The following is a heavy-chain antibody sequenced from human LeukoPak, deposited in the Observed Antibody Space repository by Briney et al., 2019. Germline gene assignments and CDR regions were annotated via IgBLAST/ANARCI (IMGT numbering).Heavy chain of an antibody. D-gene: IGHD2-15*01. CDR1: GFTFSTHW. J-gene: IGHJ4*02. Sequence: GGSLRLSCAASGFTFSTHWMSWVRQAPGKGLEWVANIKQDGSEKSYVDSVKGRFTISRDNAKNSLFLQMNSLRADDTAVYFCARDKGYFDYWGQGTLVTVSS. V-gene: IGHV3-7*01. CDR2: IKQDGSEK. CDR3: ARDKGYFDY.